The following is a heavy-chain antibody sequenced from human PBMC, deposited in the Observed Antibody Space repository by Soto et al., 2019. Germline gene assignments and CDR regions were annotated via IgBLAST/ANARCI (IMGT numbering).Heavy chain of an antibody. CDR1: GGSISSSSYY. CDR2: IYYSGST. J-gene: IGHJ5*02. D-gene: IGHD1-1*01. V-gene: IGHV4-39*01. Sequence: QLQLQESGPGLVKPSETLSLTCTVSGGSISSSSYYWGWIRQPPGKGLEWIGSIYYSGSTYYNPSLKSRVTISVDTSQNPFSLKLSSVTAADTAVYYCARLHLERRVVWFDPWGQGTLVTVSS. CDR3: ARLHLERRVVWFDP.